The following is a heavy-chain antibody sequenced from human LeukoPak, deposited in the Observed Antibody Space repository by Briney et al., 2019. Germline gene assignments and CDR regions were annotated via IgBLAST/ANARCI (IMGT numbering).Heavy chain of an antibody. J-gene: IGHJ4*02. CDR1: GFTFSSYS. CDR3: ASQLPAASFDY. Sequence: GGSLRLSCAASGFTFSSYSMNWVRQAPGKGLEWVSSISSDSNYMYYADSVKGRFTISRDNARNSLYLHMNSLRDEDTAFYYCASQLPAASFDYWGQGTLVTVSS. V-gene: IGHV3-21*01. CDR2: ISSDSNYM. D-gene: IGHD2-2*01.